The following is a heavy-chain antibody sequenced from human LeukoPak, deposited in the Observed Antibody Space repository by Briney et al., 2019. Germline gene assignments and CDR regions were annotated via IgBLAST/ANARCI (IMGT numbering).Heavy chain of an antibody. D-gene: IGHD1-26*01. Sequence: ASVKVSCKASGYTFTGYYMHWVRQAPGQGLEWMGWINPNSGGTNYAQKFQGRVTMTRDTSISTAYMELSRLRSDDTAVYHCARAVWWDLNTPPFDYWGQGTLVTVSS. CDR1: GYTFTGYY. J-gene: IGHJ4*02. V-gene: IGHV1-2*02. CDR3: ARAVWWDLNTPPFDY. CDR2: INPNSGGT.